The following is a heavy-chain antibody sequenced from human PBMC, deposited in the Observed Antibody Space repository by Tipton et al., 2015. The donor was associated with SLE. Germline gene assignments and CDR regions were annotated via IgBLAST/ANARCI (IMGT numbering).Heavy chain of an antibody. V-gene: IGHV4-39*07. J-gene: IGHJ5*02. D-gene: IGHD5-18*01. Sequence: TLSLTCTVSGGSVSSSSKYWAWIRPPPGKGLEWVGSIYYTGTTTNYISFLKSRVTMSVDTSKNQFSLRLTSVIAADTAVYYCARLHGYSYGLNWFDPWGQGTLISVSS. CDR3: ARLHGYSYGLNWFDP. CDR1: GGSVSSSSKY. CDR2: IYYTGTTT.